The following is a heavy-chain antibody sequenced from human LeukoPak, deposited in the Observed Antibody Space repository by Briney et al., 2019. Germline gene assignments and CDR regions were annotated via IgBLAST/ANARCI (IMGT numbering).Heavy chain of an antibody. Sequence: PSETLSLTCTVSGGSISRGDHYWSWIHQPPGKGLEWFGHVYDSGSTHYNPSLKSRVTISVDTSKDQFSLKLSSVTAADTAIYYCARGRGFGYGIDYWGQGTLVTVSS. V-gene: IGHV4-30-4*01. J-gene: IGHJ4*02. CDR3: ARGRGFGYGIDY. CDR2: VYDSGST. CDR1: GGSISRGDHY. D-gene: IGHD5-18*01.